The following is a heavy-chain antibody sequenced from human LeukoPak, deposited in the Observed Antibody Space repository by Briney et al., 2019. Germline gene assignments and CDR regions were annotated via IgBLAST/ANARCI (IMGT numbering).Heavy chain of an antibody. J-gene: IGHJ4*02. D-gene: IGHD3-3*01. V-gene: IGHV4-59*01. CDR3: ARGPDYDFWSGPPDY. CDR1: GGSISSYY. CDR2: IYYSGST. Sequence: SETLSLTGTVSGGSISSYYWSWIRQPPGKGLEWIGYIYYSGSTNYNPSLKSRVTISVDTSKNQFSLKLSSVTAADTAVYYCARGPDYDFWSGPPDYWGQGTLVTVSS.